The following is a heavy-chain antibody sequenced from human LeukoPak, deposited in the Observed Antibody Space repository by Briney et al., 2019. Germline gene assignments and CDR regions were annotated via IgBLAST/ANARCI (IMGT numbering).Heavy chain of an antibody. J-gene: IGHJ6*02. CDR1: GFTFDDYA. V-gene: IGHV3-9*01. Sequence: GGSLRLSCAASGFTFDDYAMHWVRQAPGKGLEWVSGISWNSGSIGYADSVKGRFTISRDNAKNSLYLQMNSLRAEDTALYYCAKDHGSGSYGIYYYYGMDVWGQGTTVIVSS. CDR2: ISWNSGSI. D-gene: IGHD3-10*01. CDR3: AKDHGSGSYGIYYYYGMDV.